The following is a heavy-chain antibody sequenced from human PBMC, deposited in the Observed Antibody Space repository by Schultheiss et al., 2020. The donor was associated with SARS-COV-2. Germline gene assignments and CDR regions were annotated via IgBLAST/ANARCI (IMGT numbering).Heavy chain of an antibody. Sequence: SETLSLTCSVSGYSISSGNYYWSWIRQAPGKGLEWIGYIYYSGSTYYSPSLKSRLTMSLDSSKNQFSLRLISVTAADTAVYYCARGAGRQVLLEYHYYGMGVWGQGTTVTVSS. CDR1: GYSISSGNYY. CDR3: ARGAGRQVLLEYHYYGMGV. CDR2: IYYSGST. V-gene: IGHV4-30-4*01. J-gene: IGHJ6*02. D-gene: IGHD2-15*01.